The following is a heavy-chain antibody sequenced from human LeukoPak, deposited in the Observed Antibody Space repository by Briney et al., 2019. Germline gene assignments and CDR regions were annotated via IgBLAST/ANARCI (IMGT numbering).Heavy chain of an antibody. CDR2: FDPEDGET. D-gene: IGHD2-2*01. CDR3: ATRPARKDIVVVPAAPVD. Sequence: ASVKVSCKVSGYTLTQLSMHWVRQAPGKGLEGMGGFDPEDGETIYAQKFQGRVTMTEDTSTDTAYMELSSLRSEDTAVYYCATRPARKDIVVVPAAPVDWGQGTLVTVSS. V-gene: IGHV1-24*01. J-gene: IGHJ4*02. CDR1: GYTLTQLS.